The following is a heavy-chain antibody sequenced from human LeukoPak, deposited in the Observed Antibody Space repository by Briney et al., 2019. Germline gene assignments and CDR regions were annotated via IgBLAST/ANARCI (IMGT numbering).Heavy chain of an antibody. CDR1: GGTFSSYA. Sequence: GSSVKVSCKASGGTFSSYAISWVRQAPGQGLEWMGGIIPIFATTNYPQKFQGRVTITADDSTSTAYMELSSLRSEDTAVYYCARGIVVGSHYYMDVWGKGTTVTVSS. V-gene: IGHV1-69*01. J-gene: IGHJ6*03. D-gene: IGHD2-21*01. CDR3: ARGIVVGSHYYMDV. CDR2: IIPIFATT.